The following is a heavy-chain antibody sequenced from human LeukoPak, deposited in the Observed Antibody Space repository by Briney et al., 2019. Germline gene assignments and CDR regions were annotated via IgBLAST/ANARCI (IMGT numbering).Heavy chain of an antibody. Sequence: ASVKVSCKASGYTFTSYAMHWVRQAPGQRLEWMGWINAGNGNTKYSQEFQGRVTMTRDTSISTAYMELNRLRSDDTAVYYCARVMNREGTNYWGQGTLVTVSS. J-gene: IGHJ4*02. D-gene: IGHD1/OR15-1a*01. CDR1: GYTFTSYA. CDR3: ARVMNREGTNY. V-gene: IGHV1-3*01. CDR2: INAGNGNT.